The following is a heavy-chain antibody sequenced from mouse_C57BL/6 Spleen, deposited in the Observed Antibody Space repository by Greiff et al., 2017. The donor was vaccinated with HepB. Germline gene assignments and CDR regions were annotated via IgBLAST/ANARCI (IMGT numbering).Heavy chain of an antibody. Sequence: QVQLQQSGAELVKPGASVKISCKASGYAFSSYWMNWVKQRPGKGLEWIGQIYPGDGDTNYNGKFKGKATLTADKSSSTAYMQLSSLTSEDSAVYFCARRTTVVGEDYWGQGTTLTVSS. CDR3: ARRTTVVGEDY. CDR1: GYAFSSYW. V-gene: IGHV1-80*01. D-gene: IGHD1-1*01. J-gene: IGHJ2*01. CDR2: IYPGDGDT.